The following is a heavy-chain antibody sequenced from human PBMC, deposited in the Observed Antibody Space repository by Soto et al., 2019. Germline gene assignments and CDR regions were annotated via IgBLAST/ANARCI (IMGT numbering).Heavy chain of an antibody. Sequence: EVQLVESGGGLVQPGGSLRLSCAASGFTFSSFWMYWVRQAPGKGLVWVSRINSDASTTSYADSVKGRFTISRDNAKNTVYLQMNRPRAEDTAVYYCARIPPGWGGGQLVLDYWGQGTLVTVSS. CDR2: INSDASTT. J-gene: IGHJ4*02. CDR3: ARIPPGWGGGQLVLDY. D-gene: IGHD6-13*01. V-gene: IGHV3-74*01. CDR1: GFTFSSFW.